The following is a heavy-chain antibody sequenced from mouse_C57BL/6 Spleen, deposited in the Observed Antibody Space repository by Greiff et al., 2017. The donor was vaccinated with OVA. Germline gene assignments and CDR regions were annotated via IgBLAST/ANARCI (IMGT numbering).Heavy chain of an antibody. D-gene: IGHD1-1*01. J-gene: IGHJ2*01. CDR2: INTNYGTT. V-gene: IGHV1-39*01. Sequence: VQLQQSGPELVKPGASVKISCKASGYSFTDYYMNWVKQSNGKSLEWIGVINTNYGTTRYSQKFKGKATLTVEQSSSTAYLQLNSLTSEDTAVXCCARGPPCVGSSYIDYWGQGTTLTFSS. CDR1: GYSFTDYY. CDR3: ARGPPCVGSSYIDY.